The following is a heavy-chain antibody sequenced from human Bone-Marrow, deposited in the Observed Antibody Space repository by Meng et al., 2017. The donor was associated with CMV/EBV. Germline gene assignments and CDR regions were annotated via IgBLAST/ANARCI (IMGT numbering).Heavy chain of an antibody. CDR2: ISGSGGST. V-gene: IGHV3-23*01. CDR3: ARDLKDSSGWYYFDY. Sequence: GESLKISCAASGFTFSSYAMSWVRQAPGKGLEWVSAISGSGGSTYYADSVKGRFTISRDNSKNTLYLQMNSLRAEDTAVYYCARDLKDSSGWYYFDYWGQGTLVTVSS. J-gene: IGHJ4*02. D-gene: IGHD6-19*01. CDR1: GFTFSSYA.